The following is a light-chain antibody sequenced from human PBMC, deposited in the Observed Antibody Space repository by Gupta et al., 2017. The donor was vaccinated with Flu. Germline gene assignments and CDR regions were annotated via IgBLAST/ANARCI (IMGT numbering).Light chain of an antibody. CDR3: QQSNDSTSDT. J-gene: IGKJ4*01. CDR2: GAS. V-gene: IGKV3-15*01. CDR1: QRDRRK. Sequence: AALFGSPGERDTLSCGAGQRDRRKVTWDHQKPGQPTRPRSLGASNRATGIPGRFSGSGSGAKFTLTIKRLESGDFSIYSGQQSNDSTSDTFGGGTKVEIK.